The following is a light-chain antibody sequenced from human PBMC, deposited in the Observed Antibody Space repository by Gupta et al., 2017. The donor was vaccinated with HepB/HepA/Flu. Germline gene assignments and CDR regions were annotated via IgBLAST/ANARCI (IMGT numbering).Light chain of an antibody. CDR3: HSEAGSNNFVV. CDR1: SSDVGGYNY. V-gene: IGLV2-8*01. J-gene: IGLJ2*01. Sequence: QSALTQPPSASGSPGQSGTISCTGPSSDVGGYNYVSWYHQHPAEAPKLLFYEVSKRPSGVPDRFSGSKSGTTASLTVSGLQAEDEADYYCHSEAGSNNFVVFGGGTKLTVL. CDR2: EVS.